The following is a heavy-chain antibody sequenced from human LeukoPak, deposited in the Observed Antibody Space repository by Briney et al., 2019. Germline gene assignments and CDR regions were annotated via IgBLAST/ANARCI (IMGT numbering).Heavy chain of an antibody. V-gene: IGHV3-66*01. CDR3: ARITVTQFDP. CDR1: GFTVSNKY. CDR2: IYSGGNT. Sequence: GGSLRLSCAASGFTVSNKYMSWVRQAPGKGLEWVSVIYSGGNTYYADSVKGRFTISRDNSKNTVYLQMNSLRGEDTAVYYCARITVTQFDPWGQGTLATVSS. J-gene: IGHJ5*02. D-gene: IGHD4-11*01.